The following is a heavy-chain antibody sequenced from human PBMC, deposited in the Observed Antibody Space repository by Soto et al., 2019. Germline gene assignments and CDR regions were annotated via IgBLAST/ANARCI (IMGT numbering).Heavy chain of an antibody. CDR2: ISSYNGDT. Sequence: QVQLVQSGAEVKKPGASVKVSCKASGYTFTRSGISWVRQAPGQGPEWMGWISSYNGDTNYAQTFKGRVTMTTDTSTSTAHMELRSLRPDDTAVYYCARGGVAPYSYHGMDVWGQGTPVTVSS. V-gene: IGHV1-18*01. CDR1: GYTFTRSG. CDR3: ARGGVAPYSYHGMDV. D-gene: IGHD3-10*01. J-gene: IGHJ6*02.